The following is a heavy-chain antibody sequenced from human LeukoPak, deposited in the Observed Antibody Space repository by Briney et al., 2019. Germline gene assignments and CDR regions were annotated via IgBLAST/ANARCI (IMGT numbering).Heavy chain of an antibody. CDR1: GFTFSSYS. Sequence: GSLRLSCAASGFTFSSYSMNWVRQPPGKGLEWIGDINHSGSTNYNASLKSRVTISEDTSKNQFSLRLSSVTAADTAVYYCATRPVLATNSPGWFDPWGQGTLVTVSS. CDR3: ATRPVLATNSPGWFDP. CDR2: INHSGST. J-gene: IGHJ5*02. D-gene: IGHD2/OR15-2a*01. V-gene: IGHV4-34*08.